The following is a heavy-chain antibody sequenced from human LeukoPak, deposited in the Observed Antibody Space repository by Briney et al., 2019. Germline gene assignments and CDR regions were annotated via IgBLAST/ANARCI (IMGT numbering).Heavy chain of an antibody. CDR2: ISTSSRYI. CDR1: GFTLSNYD. J-gene: IGHJ5*02. CDR3: ARADCSSSTCYLRRSWFDP. V-gene: IGHV3-21*01. Sequence: PGGSLRLSCAASGFTLSNYDMNWVRQAPGKGLVWVSSISTSSRYIYYKDSVRGRFTTSRDDAKNSLYLEMNSLRAEDTAVYYCARADCSSSTCYLRRSWFDPWGQGTLVTVSS. D-gene: IGHD2-2*01.